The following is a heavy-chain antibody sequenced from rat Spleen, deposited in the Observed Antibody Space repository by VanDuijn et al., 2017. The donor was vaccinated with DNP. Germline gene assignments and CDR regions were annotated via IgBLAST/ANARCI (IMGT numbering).Heavy chain of an antibody. CDR1: GFSITSSYR. V-gene: IGHV3-3*01. Sequence: EVQLQESGPGLVKPPQSLSLTCSVTGFSITSSYRWNWIRKFQGNKLEWMGYMNNADITNYNPFLKSRISITRDTSKNQFFLQVNSVTTEVTATYYGVRWPGYNPPYAMDAWGQGTSVTVSS. CDR3: VRWPGYNPPYAMDA. D-gene: IGHD1-4*01. CDR2: MNNADIT. J-gene: IGHJ4*01.